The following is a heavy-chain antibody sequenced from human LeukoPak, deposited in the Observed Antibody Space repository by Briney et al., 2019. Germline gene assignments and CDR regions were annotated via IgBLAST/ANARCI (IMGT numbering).Heavy chain of an antibody. D-gene: IGHD4-11*01. J-gene: IGHJ3*01. CDR1: GFPFGDFD. CDR2: ITRSGQNT. CDR3: VKDDYCSIPGCVIDALVV. V-gene: IGHV3-23*01. Sequence: GGSLRLSCAASGFPFGDFDMTWVRQVPGGGLEWVSTITRSGQNTYYADSVKGRFTISSDDYKGMLYLQMNRLRAADTAMYYCVKDDYCSIPGCVIDALVVWGQGTVVTVSS.